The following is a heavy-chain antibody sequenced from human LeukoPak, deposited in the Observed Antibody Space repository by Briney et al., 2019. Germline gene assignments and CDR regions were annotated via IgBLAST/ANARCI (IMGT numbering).Heavy chain of an antibody. D-gene: IGHD3-9*01. Sequence: AESPKISCKGSGYSFTSYWIGWVRQMPGKGLEWMGIIYPGDSDTRYSPSFQGQVTISADKSISTAYLQWSSLKASDTAMYYCATSLYLTYFDYWGQGTLVTVSS. CDR2: IYPGDSDT. CDR1: GYSFTSYW. CDR3: ATSLYLTYFDY. V-gene: IGHV5-51*01. J-gene: IGHJ4*02.